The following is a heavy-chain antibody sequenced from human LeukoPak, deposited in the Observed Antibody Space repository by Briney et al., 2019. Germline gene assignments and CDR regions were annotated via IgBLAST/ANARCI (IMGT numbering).Heavy chain of an antibody. CDR3: ARSSPHDSSGYLFDY. V-gene: IGHV1-8*03. Sequence: ASVKVSCKASGYTFTNYEINWGRQATGQGLEWMGWMNPNSGHTGFAQKFQDRVTITRNTSISTAYMELSSLRSEDTAVYYCARSSPHDSSGYLFDYWGHGTLVTVSS. CDR2: MNPNSGHT. CDR1: GYTFTNYE. J-gene: IGHJ4*01. D-gene: IGHD3-22*01.